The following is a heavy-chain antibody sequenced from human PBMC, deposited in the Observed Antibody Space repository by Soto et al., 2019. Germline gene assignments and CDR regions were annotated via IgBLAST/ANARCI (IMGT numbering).Heavy chain of an antibody. CDR3: AKVGSERYSGQHSDY. CDR2: ISSSSGST. CDR1: GFTFSNYA. Sequence: EVQLLESGGGLVQPGGSLRLSCAASGFTFSNYAMNWVRQAPGKGLESVSTISSSSGSTYYADSVKGRFTISRDNSKNFLYLQMNSLRGDDTAVYYCAKVGSERYSGQHSDYWGQGTLVTISS. V-gene: IGHV3-23*01. D-gene: IGHD5-12*01. J-gene: IGHJ4*02.